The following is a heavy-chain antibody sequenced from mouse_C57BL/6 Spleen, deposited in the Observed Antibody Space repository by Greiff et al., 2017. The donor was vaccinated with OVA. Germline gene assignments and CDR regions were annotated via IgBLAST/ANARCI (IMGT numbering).Heavy chain of an antibody. CDR3: ARSLTEFAY. CDR2: ISDGGSYT. Sequence: EVMLVESGGGLVKPGGSLKLSCAASGFTFSSYAMSWVRQTPEKRLEWVATISDGGSYTYYPDNVKGRFTISRDNAKNNLYLQMSHLKSEDTAMYYCARSLTEFAYWGQGTLVTVSA. D-gene: IGHD4-1*01. V-gene: IGHV5-4*03. J-gene: IGHJ3*01. CDR1: GFTFSSYA.